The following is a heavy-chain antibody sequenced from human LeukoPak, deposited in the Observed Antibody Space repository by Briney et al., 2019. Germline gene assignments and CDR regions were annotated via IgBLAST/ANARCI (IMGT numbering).Heavy chain of an antibody. Sequence: GGSLRLSCAASGFTFSSYAMHWVRQAPGKGLEWVAVISYDGSNKYYADSVKGRFTISRDNSKNTLYLQMNSLRAEDTAVYYCARDGQQWLVRGYFDYWGQGTLVTVSS. CDR1: GFTFSSYA. CDR2: ISYDGSNK. V-gene: IGHV3-30-3*01. J-gene: IGHJ4*02. D-gene: IGHD6-19*01. CDR3: ARDGQQWLVRGYFDY.